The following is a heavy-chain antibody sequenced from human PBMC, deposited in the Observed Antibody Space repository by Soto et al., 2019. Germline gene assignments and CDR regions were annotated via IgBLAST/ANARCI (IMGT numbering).Heavy chain of an antibody. Sequence: SETQSLTSTVAGGYISSGGCYWSWIRQHPGKGLEWIGYIYYSKSTYYNPSLKSRVTISLDTSKNQFSLKLTSVTAADTAVYYCARSVFPWGQGTLVTVSS. CDR3: ARSVFP. V-gene: IGHV4-31*03. J-gene: IGHJ5*02. CDR2: IYYSKST. CDR1: GGYISSGGCY.